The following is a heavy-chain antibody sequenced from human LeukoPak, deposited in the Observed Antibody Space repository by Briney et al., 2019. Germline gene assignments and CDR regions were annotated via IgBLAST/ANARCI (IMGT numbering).Heavy chain of an antibody. J-gene: IGHJ4*02. CDR1: GFTFSSYA. Sequence: PGGSLRLSCAASGFTFSSYAMSWVRQAPGKGLEWVSYISGPSSTIYYVDSVKGRFTISRDNAKNSLYLQMNSLRAEDTAVYYCARAGYGYGYLFDYWGQGALVTVSS. V-gene: IGHV3-48*01. CDR3: ARAGYGYGYLFDY. D-gene: IGHD5-18*01. CDR2: ISGPSSTI.